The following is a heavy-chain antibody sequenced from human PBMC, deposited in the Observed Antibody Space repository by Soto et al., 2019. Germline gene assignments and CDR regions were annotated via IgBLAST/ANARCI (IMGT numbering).Heavy chain of an antibody. CDR2: ISYDGSHK. J-gene: IGHJ4*02. CDR3: ARDWGDTAKVSVPEF. Sequence: GGSLRLSCVASEFTFNSHGLHWVRQAPGKGLEWMAVISYDGSHKSYADSVEGRFTISRDNSQNTLYLQMNSLRAEDTAVYYCARDWGDTAKVSVPEFWGQRTLVTVSS. V-gene: IGHV3-30*03. CDR1: EFTFNSHG. D-gene: IGHD5-18*01.